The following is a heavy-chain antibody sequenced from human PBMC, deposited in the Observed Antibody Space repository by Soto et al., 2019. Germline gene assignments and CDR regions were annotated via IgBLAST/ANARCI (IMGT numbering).Heavy chain of an antibody. CDR2: ISYDGSNK. V-gene: IGHV3-30-3*01. J-gene: IGHJ4*02. CDR3: ARGRWILCYYDSSGYLDHFDY. D-gene: IGHD3-22*01. CDR1: GFTFSSYA. Sequence: QVQLVESGGGVVQPGRSLRLSCAASGFTFSSYAMHWVRQAPGKGLEWVAVISYDGSNKYYADSVKGRFTISRDNSKNTLYLQMNSLRAEDTAVYYCARGRWILCYYDSSGYLDHFDYWGQGTLVTVSS.